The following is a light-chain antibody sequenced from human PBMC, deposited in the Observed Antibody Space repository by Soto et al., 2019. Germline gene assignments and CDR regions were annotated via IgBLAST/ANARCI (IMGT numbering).Light chain of an antibody. CDR1: QSVGSH. CDR3: QQYNNWPLT. V-gene: IGKV3-15*01. Sequence: EIVLTQSPGTLSLSPGERGTLSCMASQSVGSHVAWYQQRPGQPPRLLIYGAYYRATGIPARFSGSGSGTEFTLTISSLQSEDFAVYYCQQYNNWPLTFGGGTKVDI. J-gene: IGKJ4*01. CDR2: GAY.